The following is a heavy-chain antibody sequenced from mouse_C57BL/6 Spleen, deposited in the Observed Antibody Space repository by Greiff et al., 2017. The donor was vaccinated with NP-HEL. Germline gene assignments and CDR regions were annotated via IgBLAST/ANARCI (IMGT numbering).Heavy chain of an antibody. CDR3: ASLYYYGSSYGFDY. V-gene: IGHV3-6*01. CDR1: GYSITSGYY. J-gene: IGHJ2*01. CDR2: ISYDGSN. D-gene: IGHD1-1*01. Sequence: EVKLQESGPGLVKPSQSLSLTCSVTGYSITSGYYWNWIRQLPGNKLEWMGYISYDGSNNYNPSLKNRISITRDTSKNQFFLKLNSVTTEDTATYYCASLYYYGSSYGFDYWGQGTTLTVSS.